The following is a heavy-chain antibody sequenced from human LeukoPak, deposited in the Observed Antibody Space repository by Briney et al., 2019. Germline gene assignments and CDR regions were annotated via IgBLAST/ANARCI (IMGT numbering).Heavy chain of an antibody. Sequence: GGSLRLSCAASGFSFSSYAMSWVRQAPGKGLEWVAFIRYDGNNEDYVDSVKGRFTISRDNAKNSLYLQMNSLRAEDTAVYYCARDIGLRPFYDAFDIWGQGTMVTVSS. J-gene: IGHJ3*02. V-gene: IGHV3-7*01. D-gene: IGHD5-12*01. CDR3: ARDIGLRPFYDAFDI. CDR2: IRYDGNNE. CDR1: GFSFSSYA.